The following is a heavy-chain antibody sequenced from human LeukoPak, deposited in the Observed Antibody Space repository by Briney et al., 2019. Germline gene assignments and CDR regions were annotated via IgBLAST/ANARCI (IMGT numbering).Heavy chain of an antibody. CDR2: ISSSSSYI. V-gene: IGHV3-21*01. CDR3: ARERGYDDDYYYDTMDV. CDR1: GFTFSTYS. D-gene: IGHD5-12*01. Sequence: GGSLRLSCAASGFTFSTYSLNWVRQAPGKGLEWVSFISSSSSYIHYADSVRGRFTVSRDNAKNSLYLQMNSLRAEDTAVYYCARERGYDDDYYYDTMDVWGKGTTVTVSS. J-gene: IGHJ6*03.